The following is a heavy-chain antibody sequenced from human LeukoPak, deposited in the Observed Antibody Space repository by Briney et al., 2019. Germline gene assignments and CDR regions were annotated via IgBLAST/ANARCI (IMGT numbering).Heavy chain of an antibody. CDR3: ARSSPPYTAMGLEHFDY. Sequence: SQTLSLTCTVSDGSISSGGYYWSWIRQHPGKGLEWIGYIYYSGSTYFNPSLKSRVTISVDTSKNQFSLKLSSVTAADTAVYYCARSSPPYTAMGLEHFDYWGQGTLVTVSS. V-gene: IGHV4-31*03. D-gene: IGHD5-18*01. CDR1: DGSISSGGYY. CDR2: IYYSGST. J-gene: IGHJ4*02.